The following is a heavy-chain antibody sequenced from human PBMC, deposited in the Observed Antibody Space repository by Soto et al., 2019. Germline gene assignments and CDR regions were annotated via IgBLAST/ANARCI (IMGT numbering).Heavy chain of an antibody. CDR1: GGSISSGDYY. D-gene: IGHD3-10*01. CDR2: IYYSGST. J-gene: IGHJ4*02. Sequence: PLETLSLTCTVSGGSISSGDYYWSWIRQPPGKGLEWIGYIYYSGSTYYNPSLKSRVTISVDTSKNQFSLKLSSVTAADTAVYYCARVGGFGATTIDYWGQGTLVPVSS. CDR3: ARVGGFGATTIDY. V-gene: IGHV4-30-4*01.